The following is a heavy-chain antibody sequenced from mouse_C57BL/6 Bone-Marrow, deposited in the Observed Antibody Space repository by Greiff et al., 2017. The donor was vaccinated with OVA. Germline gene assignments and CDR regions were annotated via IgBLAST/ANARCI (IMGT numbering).Heavy chain of an antibody. CDR1: GFTFSDYY. J-gene: IGHJ3*01. CDR3: ARQDWALFAY. D-gene: IGHD4-1*01. Sequence: EVHLVESGGGLVQPGGSLKLSCAASGFTFSDYYMYWVRQTPEKRLEWVAYISNGGGSTYYPDTVKGRFTISRDNAKNTLYLQMSRLKSEDTAMYYCARQDWALFAYWGQGTLVTVSA. V-gene: IGHV5-12*01. CDR2: ISNGGGST.